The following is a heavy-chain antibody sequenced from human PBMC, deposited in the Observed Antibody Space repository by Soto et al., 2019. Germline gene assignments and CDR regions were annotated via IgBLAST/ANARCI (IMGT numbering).Heavy chain of an antibody. D-gene: IGHD3-16*01. J-gene: IGHJ4*02. V-gene: IGHV1-18*01. CDR2: ISAYNGNT. Sequence: QVHLVQSGAEVKKPGASVKVSCTASGYTFTNFGISWVRQAPGQGLEWMGWISAYNGNTNYAQKFQGRVTMTRDTSTSTAYREMRSLGSDATAVYYCSRGGTPIEYWGQGTLVTVSS. CDR1: GYTFTNFG. CDR3: SRGGTPIEY.